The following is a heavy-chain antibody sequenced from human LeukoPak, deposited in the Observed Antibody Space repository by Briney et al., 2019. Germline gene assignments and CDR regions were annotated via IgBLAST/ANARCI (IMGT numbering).Heavy chain of an antibody. V-gene: IGHV3-43D*04. CDR1: GFTFDDYA. CDR2: ISWGGGST. Sequence: PGGSQRLSCAVSGFTFDDYAMQWVRQAPGKGLEWVSLISWGGGSTYYADSVKGRFTISRDNSKNSLYLHMNSLRAEDTALYYCAKDRSGNSYGHFDYWGQGTLVTVSS. CDR3: AKDRSGNSYGHFDY. D-gene: IGHD3-10*01. J-gene: IGHJ4*02.